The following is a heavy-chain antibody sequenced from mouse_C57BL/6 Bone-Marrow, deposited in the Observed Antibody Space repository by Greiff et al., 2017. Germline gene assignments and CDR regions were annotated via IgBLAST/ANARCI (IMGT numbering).Heavy chain of an antibody. J-gene: IGHJ1*03. Sequence: EVQGVESGGGLVKPGGSLKLSCAASGFTFSDYGMHWVRQAPEKGLEWVAYISSGSSTIYYAATVKGRFTISRDNAKNTLFLQMTSLRSEDTAMYYCATTVVAYWYFDVWGTGTTVTVSS. CDR3: ATTVVAYWYFDV. D-gene: IGHD1-1*01. CDR1: GFTFSDYG. CDR2: ISSGSSTI. V-gene: IGHV5-17*01.